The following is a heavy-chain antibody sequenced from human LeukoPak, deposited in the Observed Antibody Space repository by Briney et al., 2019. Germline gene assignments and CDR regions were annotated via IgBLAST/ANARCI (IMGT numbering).Heavy chain of an antibody. D-gene: IGHD2-2*01. V-gene: IGHV1-69*13. CDR1: GGTFSSYA. CDR2: IIPIFGTA. J-gene: IGHJ4*02. CDR3: AGVGPAATPLFDY. Sequence: GASVKVSCKASGGTFSSYAISWVRQAPGQGLEWMGGIIPIFGTANYAQKFQGRVTITADESTSTAYMELSSLRSEDTAVYYCAGVGPAATPLFDYWGQGTLVTVSS.